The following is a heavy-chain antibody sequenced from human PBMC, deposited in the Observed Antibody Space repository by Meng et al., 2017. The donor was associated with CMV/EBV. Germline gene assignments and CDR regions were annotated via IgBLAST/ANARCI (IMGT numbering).Heavy chain of an antibody. CDR3: ARNKARSSSSWYHFDY. CDR1: GGSISSYY. J-gene: IGHJ4*02. D-gene: IGHD6-13*01. V-gene: IGHV4-59*01. Sequence: SETLSLTCTVSGGSISSYYWSWIRQPPGKGLEWMGYIYYSGSTNYNPSLKSRVTISGDTSKNQFSLKLSSVTAADTAVYYCARNKARSSSSWYHFDYWGQGTLVTVSS. CDR2: IYYSGST.